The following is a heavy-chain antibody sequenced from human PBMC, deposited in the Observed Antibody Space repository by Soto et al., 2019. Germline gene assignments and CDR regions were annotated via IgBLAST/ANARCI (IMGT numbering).Heavy chain of an antibody. CDR3: AKDPRGNGDVTHYYNGMDV. D-gene: IGHD4-17*01. Sequence: QAQLVESGGGAVQPGRSLRLSCEVSGFRFSSYGVHWVRQAPGKGLEWVALISDDGRNTFYPDSVKGRFSISRDNSKNTVYLQMNSLRAEDTAVYYCAKDPRGNGDVTHYYNGMDVWGQGTTVTVSS. J-gene: IGHJ6*02. CDR2: ISDDGRNT. CDR1: GFRFSSYG. V-gene: IGHV3-30*18.